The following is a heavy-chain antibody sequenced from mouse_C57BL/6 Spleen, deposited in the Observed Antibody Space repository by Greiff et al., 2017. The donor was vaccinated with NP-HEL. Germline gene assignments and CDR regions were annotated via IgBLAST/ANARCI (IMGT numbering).Heavy chain of an antibody. V-gene: IGHV3-6*01. CDR1: GYSITSGYY. CDR2: ISYDGSN. D-gene: IGHD2-1*01. CDR3: ARFGNYEGWYFDV. J-gene: IGHJ1*03. Sequence: EVHLVESGPGLVKPSQSLSLTCSVTGYSITSGYYWNWIRQFPGNKLEWMGYISYDGSNNYNPSLKNRISITRDTSKNQFFLKLNSVTTEDTATYYCARFGNYEGWYFDVWGTGTTVTVSS.